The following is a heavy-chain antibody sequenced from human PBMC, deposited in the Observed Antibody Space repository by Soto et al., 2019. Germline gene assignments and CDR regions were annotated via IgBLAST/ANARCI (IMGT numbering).Heavy chain of an antibody. CDR3: ALASAVTQETLA. V-gene: IGHV4-31*03. Sequence: QVHLQESGPGLVKPSQTLSLTCTVSGGSINSDAYFWSWVRQHPGKGLEWIGYIYYSGNTYYNPSLKSRVSISIDPSKNQFSLKLKSVTAADTGVYYCALASAVTQETLAWGQGTMVTVAS. CDR1: GGSINSDAYF. CDR2: IYYSGNT. D-gene: IGHD2-21*01. J-gene: IGHJ3*01.